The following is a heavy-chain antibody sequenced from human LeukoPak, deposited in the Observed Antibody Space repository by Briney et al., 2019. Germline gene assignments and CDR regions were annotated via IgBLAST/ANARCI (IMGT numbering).Heavy chain of an antibody. D-gene: IGHD2-2*01. CDR2: IYHSGST. CDR1: GGSISSGGYY. CDR3: AREVGDIVVVPAAQTDAFDI. V-gene: IGHV4-30-2*01. J-gene: IGHJ3*02. Sequence: SETLSLTCTVSGGSISSGGYYWSWIRQPPGKGLEWIGYIYHSGSTYYNPSLKSRVTISVDRSKNQFSLKLSSVTAADTAVYYCAREVGDIVVVPAAQTDAFDIWGQGTMVTVSS.